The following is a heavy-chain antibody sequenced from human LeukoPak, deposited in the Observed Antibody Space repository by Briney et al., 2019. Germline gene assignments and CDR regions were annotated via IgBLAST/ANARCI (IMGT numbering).Heavy chain of an antibody. CDR1: GGSISNYY. D-gene: IGHD5-12*01. CDR2: VYYRGST. CDR3: ARVSGYDWESFYDY. Sequence: SETLSLTCTVSGGSISNYYWSWIRQPPGTGLEWIGYVYYRGSTTYNPSLKSRVTILVDTSKNQFSLKLSSVTAADAAVYYCARVSGYDWESFYDYWGQGTLVTVSS. J-gene: IGHJ4*02. V-gene: IGHV4-59*01.